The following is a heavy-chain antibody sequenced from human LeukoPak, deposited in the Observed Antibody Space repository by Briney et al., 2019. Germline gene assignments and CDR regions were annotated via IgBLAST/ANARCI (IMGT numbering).Heavy chain of an antibody. Sequence: SETLSLTCTVSGGSISSYHWSWIRQPPGKGLEWMGYIYYSGRTYYNPSLKSRVTISVDTSKNQFSLKLSSVTAADTAVYYCARHSDDCSGSTCYDYWGQGTLVTVSS. V-gene: IGHV4-59*08. J-gene: IGHJ4*02. CDR2: IYYSGRT. D-gene: IGHD2-15*01. CDR1: GGSISSYH. CDR3: ARHSDDCSGSTCYDY.